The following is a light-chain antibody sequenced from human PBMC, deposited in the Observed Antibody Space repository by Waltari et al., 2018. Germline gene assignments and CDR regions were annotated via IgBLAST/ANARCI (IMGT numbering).Light chain of an antibody. Sequence: ETVLTQSPGTLSLSPGERATISCRASQSVTGSYLAWYQQKPGQAPRLLIYGATSRATGIPDRFSGSGSGTDFTLTISRLEPEDFAVYYCQQYGSPWTFGQGTKVEIK. J-gene: IGKJ1*01. CDR1: QSVTGSY. CDR2: GAT. CDR3: QQYGSPWT. V-gene: IGKV3-20*01.